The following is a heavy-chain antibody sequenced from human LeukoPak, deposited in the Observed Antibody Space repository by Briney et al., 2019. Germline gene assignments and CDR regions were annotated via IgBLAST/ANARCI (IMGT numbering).Heavy chain of an antibody. CDR3: AKEGRFGLLRDAFDI. Sequence: GGPLRLSCAASGFTFSSYSMNWVRQAPGKGLEWVLAISGSGGSTYYADSVKGRFTISRDNSKNTLYLQMNSLRAEDTAVYYCAKEGRFGLLRDAFDIWGQGTMVTVSS. V-gene: IGHV3-23*01. D-gene: IGHD3-22*01. CDR2: ISGSGGST. CDR1: GFTFSSYS. J-gene: IGHJ3*02.